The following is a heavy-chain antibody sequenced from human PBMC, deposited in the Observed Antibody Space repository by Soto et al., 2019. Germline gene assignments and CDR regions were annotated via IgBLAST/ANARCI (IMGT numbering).Heavy chain of an antibody. D-gene: IGHD2-15*01. CDR2: IYYSGST. V-gene: IGHV4-59*08. CDR3: ARRWGSAADY. Sequence: SETLSLTYTVSGGSISSYYWTWIRQPPGKGLEWIGYIYYSGSTNYNPSLKSRVTISVDTSKNQFSLKLSSVTAADTAVYYCARRWGSAADYWGQGTLVTVSS. J-gene: IGHJ4*02. CDR1: GGSISSYY.